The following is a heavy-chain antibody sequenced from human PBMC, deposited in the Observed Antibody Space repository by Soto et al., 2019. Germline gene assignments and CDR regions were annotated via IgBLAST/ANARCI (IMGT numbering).Heavy chain of an antibody. CDR1: GYTFTSYG. Sequence: ASVKVSCKASGYTFTSYGISWVRQAPGQGLEWMGWISAYNGNTNYAQKLQGRVTMTTDTSTSTAYMELRSLRSDDTAVYYCARDLGIRNVLRYFGYWGQGTLVTVSS. CDR3: ARDLGIRNVLRYFGY. J-gene: IGHJ4*02. D-gene: IGHD3-9*01. V-gene: IGHV1-18*01. CDR2: ISAYNGNT.